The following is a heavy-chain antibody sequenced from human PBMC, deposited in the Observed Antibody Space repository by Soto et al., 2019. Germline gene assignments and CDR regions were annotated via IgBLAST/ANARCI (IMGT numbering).Heavy chain of an antibody. D-gene: IGHD3-3*01. V-gene: IGHV4-61*01. J-gene: IGHJ6*02. CDR1: GGSISSSSYY. Sequence: PSETLSLTCTVSGGSISSSSYYWGWIRQHPGRGLEWIGYISYSGSTNYNPSLKSRLTISVDTSKNQFSLKLSSVTAADTAVYYCARDSSASGYYYYYYGMDVWGQGTTVTVSS. CDR3: ARDSSASGYYYYYYGMDV. CDR2: ISYSGST.